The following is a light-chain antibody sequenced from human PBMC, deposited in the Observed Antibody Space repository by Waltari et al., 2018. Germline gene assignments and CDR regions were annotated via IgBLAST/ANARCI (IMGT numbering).Light chain of an antibody. J-gene: IGKJ1*01. CDR1: QSVSRA. V-gene: IGKV3-20*01. CDR2: GAS. CDR3: QYYVSLPVT. Sequence: DIVLTQSPGTLSLSPGERATLSCRASQSVSRALAWYQQNPGQAPRLRIYGASNRATGIPDRFSGSGSGTDCSHIISKQKPEDFAVYYWQYYVSLPVTFSQGTKVEIK.